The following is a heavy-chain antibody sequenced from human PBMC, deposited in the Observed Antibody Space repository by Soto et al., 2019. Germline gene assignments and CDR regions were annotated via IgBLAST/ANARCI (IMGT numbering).Heavy chain of an antibody. J-gene: IGHJ4*02. CDR2: ISASDGST. Sequence: VQSGGEVKKPGASVRVSCKASGYAFSFGFSWVRQAPGQGLEWMGWISASDGSTNSAQKFRGRISLTTDTSTNTAYLDLLSLTSDDTAVYFCATYYFGSASYYRFDNWGQGTLVTVSS. D-gene: IGHD3-10*01. CDR1: GYAFSFG. V-gene: IGHV1-18*01. CDR3: ATYYFGSASYYRFDN.